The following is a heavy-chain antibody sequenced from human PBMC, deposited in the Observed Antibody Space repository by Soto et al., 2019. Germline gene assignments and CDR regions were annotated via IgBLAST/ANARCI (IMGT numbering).Heavy chain of an antibody. CDR1: GGSISSSSYY. V-gene: IGHV4-39*01. D-gene: IGHD3-16*02. J-gene: IGHJ4*02. CDR3: ARHGGHYDYVWGSYRFTSSLDY. Sequence: SETLSLTCTVSGGSISSSSYYWGWIRQPPGKGLEWIGSIYYSGSTYYNPSLKSRVTISVDTSKNQFSLKLSSVTAADTAVYYCARHGGHYDYVWGSYRFTSSLDYWGQGTPVTVSS. CDR2: IYYSGST.